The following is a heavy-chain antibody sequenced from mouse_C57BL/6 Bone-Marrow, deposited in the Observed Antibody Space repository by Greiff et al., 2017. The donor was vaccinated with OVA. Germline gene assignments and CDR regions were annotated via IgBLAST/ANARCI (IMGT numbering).Heavy chain of an antibody. J-gene: IGHJ4*01. CDR1: EYEFPSHD. D-gene: IGHD2-2*01. V-gene: IGHV5-2*01. CDR3: ARPSLWLRRDPLYYYAMDY. CDR2: INSDGGST. Sequence: DVMLVESGGGLVQPGESLKLSCESNEYEFPSHDMSWVRKTPEKRLELVAAINSDGGSTYYPDTMERRFIISRDNTKKTLYLQMSSLRSEDTALYYCARPSLWLRRDPLYYYAMDYWGQGTSVTVSS.